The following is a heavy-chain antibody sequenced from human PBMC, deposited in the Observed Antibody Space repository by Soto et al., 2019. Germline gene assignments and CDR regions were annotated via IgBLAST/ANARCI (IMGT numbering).Heavy chain of an antibody. CDR1: GFPFRSSS. V-gene: IGHV3-21*01. J-gene: IGHJ4*02. D-gene: IGHD3-10*01. CDR3: ARDLGEVSAF. Sequence: PGGSLRLSCAASGFPFRSSSMNWVRRAPGKGLEWLSSISSSSYYIFYADSVKGRFTISRDNAKNSLYLQMHSLRAEDTAVYYCARDLGEVSAFWGQGTPVTVSS. CDR2: ISSSSYYI.